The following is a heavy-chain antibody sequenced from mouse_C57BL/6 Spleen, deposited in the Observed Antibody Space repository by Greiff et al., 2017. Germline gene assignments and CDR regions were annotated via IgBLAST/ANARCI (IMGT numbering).Heavy chain of an antibody. CDR2: INPNYGTT. Sequence: VQLQQSGPELVKPGASVKISCKASGYSFTDYNMNWVKQSNGKSLEWIGVINPNYGTTSYNQKFKGKATLTVEQSSSTAYMQLNSLTSEDSAVYYCARSSDYDRRYYAMDYWGQGTSVTVSS. D-gene: IGHD2-4*01. CDR3: ARSSDYDRRYYAMDY. CDR1: GYSFTDYN. V-gene: IGHV1-39*01. J-gene: IGHJ4*01.